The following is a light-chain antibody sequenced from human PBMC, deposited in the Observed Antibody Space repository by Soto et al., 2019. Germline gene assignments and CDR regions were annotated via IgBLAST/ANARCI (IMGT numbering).Light chain of an antibody. CDR2: GAS. CDR3: QQYSNWPPAIT. Sequence: EIVMTQSPATLSVSPGERATLSCRASQSVSSNLAWYQQKPGQAPRLLIYGASTRATGIPDRFSGSGSGTDFTLTISSLQSEDVALYYCQQYSNWPPAITFGQGTRLEIK. V-gene: IGKV3D-15*01. J-gene: IGKJ5*01. CDR1: QSVSSN.